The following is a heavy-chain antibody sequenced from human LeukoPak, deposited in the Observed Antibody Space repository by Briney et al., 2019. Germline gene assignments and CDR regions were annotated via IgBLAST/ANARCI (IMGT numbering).Heavy chain of an antibody. J-gene: IGHJ4*02. V-gene: IGHV4-59*07. CDR3: ARYYYDSSGYYYVLDY. CDR2: MYYSGST. D-gene: IGHD3-22*01. CDR1: GGSISRGY. Sequence: SDPLSLTCTVSGGSISRGYWSCIRQPPGKGLEWIGYMYYSGSTNYNPSLKSRVSISIDTSKSQFSLKLRSVTAADTAVYYCARYYYDSSGYYYVLDYWGQGKAGYRLL.